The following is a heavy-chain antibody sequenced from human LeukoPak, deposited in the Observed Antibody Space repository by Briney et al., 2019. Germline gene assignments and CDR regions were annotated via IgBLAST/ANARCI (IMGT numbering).Heavy chain of an antibody. V-gene: IGHV3-7*01. CDR2: IKQDGSEK. CDR3: ARAYYGSAFPMGY. J-gene: IGHJ4*02. CDR1: GFTVSSNY. Sequence: GGSLRLSCAASGFTVSSNYMNWVRQAPGKGLEWVANIKQDGSEKYYVDSVKGRFTISRDNAKNSLYLQMNSLRAEDTAVYYCARAYYGSAFPMGYWGQGTLVTVSS. D-gene: IGHD3-10*01.